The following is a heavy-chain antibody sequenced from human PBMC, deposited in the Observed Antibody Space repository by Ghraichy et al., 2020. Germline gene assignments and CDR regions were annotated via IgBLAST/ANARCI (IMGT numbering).Heavy chain of an antibody. CDR3: ASFRSGTGSYYLS. CDR2: VYYTGSS. Sequence: SHTLSLTCTVSGGSINSYFWNWIRQPPGKGLEWIGDVYYTGSSDYNPSLKSRVAISIDTSKNQFSLKLISVTSADTAVYYCASFRSGTGSYYLSWGQGTLVTVSS. J-gene: IGHJ4*02. D-gene: IGHD1-26*01. CDR1: GGSINSYF. V-gene: IGHV4-59*07.